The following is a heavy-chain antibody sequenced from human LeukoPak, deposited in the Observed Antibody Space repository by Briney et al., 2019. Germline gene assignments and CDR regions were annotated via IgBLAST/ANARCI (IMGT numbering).Heavy chain of an antibody. CDR2: IYYSGYT. V-gene: IGHV4-59*08. CDR3: AILDPIRPDY. Sequence: SETLSLTCTVSGGSISSYYWSWIRQPPGKGLEWIGYIYYSGYTNYSPSLKSRVTISVATSKNQFSLKLTSVTDADTAVYYCAILDPIRPDYWGQGAQVTVSS. CDR1: GGSISSYY. D-gene: IGHD2-21*01. J-gene: IGHJ4*02.